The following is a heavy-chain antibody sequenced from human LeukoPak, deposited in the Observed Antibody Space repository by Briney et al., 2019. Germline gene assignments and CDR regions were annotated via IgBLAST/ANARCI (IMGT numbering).Heavy chain of an antibody. CDR3: AKRQPYYFDY. J-gene: IGHJ4*02. D-gene: IGHD1-1*01. CDR1: GFTFSYYG. Sequence: GGSLRLSCAASGFTFSYYGMSWVRQAPGKGLEWVSSVNSGDGTYYADSVRGRFTISRDKSRNTLYLQMNSLRADDTAIYYCAKRQPYYFDYWGQGTPVTVSS. CDR2: VNSGDGT. V-gene: IGHV3-23*01.